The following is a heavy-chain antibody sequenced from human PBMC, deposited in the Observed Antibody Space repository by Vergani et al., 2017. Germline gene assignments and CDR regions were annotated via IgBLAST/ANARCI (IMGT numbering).Heavy chain of an antibody. CDR1: GFTFSSYS. CDR2: ISRSSDYI. V-gene: IGHV3-21*01. Sequence: VQLVESGGGLVKPGESLRLACAASGFTFSSYSMNWVRQTPGKGLEWVASISRSSDYISYADSVKGRFTISRDNAEISLYLQLNSLRDEDTAVYYCARGDQSYDDFRSGLPTYFMDVWGKGTTVTVSS. CDR3: ARGDQSYDDFRSGLPTYFMDV. D-gene: IGHD3-3*01. J-gene: IGHJ6*03.